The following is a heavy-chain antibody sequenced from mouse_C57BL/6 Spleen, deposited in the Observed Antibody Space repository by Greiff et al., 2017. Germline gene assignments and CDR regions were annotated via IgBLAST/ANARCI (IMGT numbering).Heavy chain of an antibody. J-gene: IGHJ1*03. D-gene: IGHD1-1*01. CDR1: GYTFTTYP. CDR2: FHPYNDDT. Sequence: VQLQQSGAELVKPGASVKMSCKASGYTFTTYPIEWMKQNHGKSLEWIGNFHPYNDDTKYNEKFKGKATLTVEKSSSTAYLELSRLTSDDSAVYYCARGGYYGGYWYFEVWGTGTTVTVAS. CDR3: ARGGYYGGYWYFEV. V-gene: IGHV1-47*01.